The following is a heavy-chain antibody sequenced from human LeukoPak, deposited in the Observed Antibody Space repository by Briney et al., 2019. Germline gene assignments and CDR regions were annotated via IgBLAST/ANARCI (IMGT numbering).Heavy chain of an antibody. CDR2: IYYSGST. D-gene: IGHD3-10*01. J-gene: IGHJ4*02. CDR1: GGSISSSSYY. CDR3: ARSGGVRGHYFDY. V-gene: IGHV4-39*07. Sequence: KSSETLSLTCTVSGGSISSSSYYWGWIRQPPGKGLEWIGSIYYSGSTYYNPSLKSRVTISVDTSKSQFSLKLNSVTAADTAVYYCARSGGVRGHYFDYWGQETLVTVSS.